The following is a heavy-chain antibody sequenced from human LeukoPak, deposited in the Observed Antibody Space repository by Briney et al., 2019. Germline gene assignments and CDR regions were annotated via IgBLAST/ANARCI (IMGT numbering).Heavy chain of an antibody. Sequence: PGGSLRLSCAASGFTFSSYAMSWVRQAPGKGLEWVSAISGSGGSTYYADSVQGRFTISRDNSKTTAFLQMSRLRPEDTAIYYCSPTYSSLGLYFFDSWGQGTLVTVSS. CDR1: GFTFSSYA. CDR3: SPTYSSLGLYFFDS. J-gene: IGHJ4*02. D-gene: IGHD4-11*01. CDR2: ISGSGGST. V-gene: IGHV3-23*01.